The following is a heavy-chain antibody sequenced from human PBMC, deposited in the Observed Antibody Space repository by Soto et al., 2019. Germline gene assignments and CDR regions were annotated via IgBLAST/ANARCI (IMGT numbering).Heavy chain of an antibody. CDR3: ARGFKWLRAKYYFDY. CDR1: GGSFSGYY. CDR2: INHSGST. J-gene: IGHJ4*02. V-gene: IGHV4-34*01. D-gene: IGHD5-12*01. Sequence: SETLSLTCAVYGGSFSGYYWSWIRQPPGKGLEWIGEINHSGSTNYNPSLKSRVTISVDTSKNQFSLKLSSVTAADTAVYYCARGFKWLRAKYYFDYWGQGTLVTVSS.